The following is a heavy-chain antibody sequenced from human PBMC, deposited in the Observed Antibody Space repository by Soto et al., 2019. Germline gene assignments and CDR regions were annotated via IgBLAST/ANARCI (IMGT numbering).Heavy chain of an antibody. J-gene: IGHJ6*02. CDR3: ARGSDYGDYYYYGMDV. D-gene: IGHD4-17*01. CDR1: GFTFSSYA. CDR2: ISYDGSNK. V-gene: IGHV3-30-3*01. Sequence: GGSLRLSCAASGFTFSSYAMHWVRQAPGKGLEWVAVISYDGSNKYYADSVKGRFTISRDNSKNTLYLQMNSLRAEDTAVYYCARGSDYGDYYYYGMDVWGQGTTVTVS.